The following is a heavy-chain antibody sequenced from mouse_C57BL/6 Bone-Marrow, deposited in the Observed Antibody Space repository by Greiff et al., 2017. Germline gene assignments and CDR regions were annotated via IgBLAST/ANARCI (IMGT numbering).Heavy chain of an antibody. CDR1: GYTFTSYG. D-gene: IGHD2-1*01. CDR3: ARGGEGYYGNFLFAY. CDR2: IYPRSGNT. V-gene: IGHV1-81*01. Sequence: QVQLKQSGAELARPGASVKLSCKASGYTFTSYGISWVKQRPGQGLEWIGEIYPRSGNTYYNEKFKGKATLTADKSSSTAYMELRSLASEDSAVYFCARGGEGYYGNFLFAYWGQGTLVTVSA. J-gene: IGHJ3*01.